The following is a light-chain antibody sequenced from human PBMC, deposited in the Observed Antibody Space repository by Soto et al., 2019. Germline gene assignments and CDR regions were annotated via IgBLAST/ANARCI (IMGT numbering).Light chain of an antibody. CDR1: QSISSW. CDR2: KAS. V-gene: IGKV1-5*03. J-gene: IGKJ1*01. CDR3: QQYNRYST. Sequence: DILMTQSPSTLSASVGDRVTITCRASQSISSWLAWYQQKPGKAPRLLIYKASTLQSGFPSRFSGSGSGTEFILTISSLQSDDFAAYYCQQYNRYSTFGQGTKVEIK.